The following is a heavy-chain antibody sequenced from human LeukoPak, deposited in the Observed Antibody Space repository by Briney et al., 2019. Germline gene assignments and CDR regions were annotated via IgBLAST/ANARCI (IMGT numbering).Heavy chain of an antibody. CDR3: VRSVDYFDNTGPHMMFDY. J-gene: IGHJ4*02. Sequence: SDTLSLTCNVSGGSVTSHYWNWIRRPPGKGLEWIGYLYHTGITKYNPSLKSRVSMSVDTSKNQFFLKVNSVTAADTAVYHCVRSVDYFDNTGPHMMFDYWGQGSLVTASS. CDR2: LYHTGIT. V-gene: IGHV4-59*02. D-gene: IGHD3-22*01. CDR1: GGSVTSHY.